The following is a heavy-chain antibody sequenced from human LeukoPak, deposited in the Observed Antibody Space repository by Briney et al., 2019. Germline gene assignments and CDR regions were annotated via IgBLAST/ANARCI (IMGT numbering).Heavy chain of an antibody. CDR3: ARETVGYCSSTSCYSVDYYYYYMDV. Sequence: PSETLSLTCTVSGGSISSYYWSWIRQPPGKGLEWIGYIYYSGSTNYNPSLKSRVTISVDTSKNQSSLKLSSVTAADTAVYYCARETVGYCSSTSCYSVDYYYYYMDVWGKGTTVTISS. D-gene: IGHD2-2*01. V-gene: IGHV4-59*12. J-gene: IGHJ6*03. CDR2: IYYSGST. CDR1: GGSISSYY.